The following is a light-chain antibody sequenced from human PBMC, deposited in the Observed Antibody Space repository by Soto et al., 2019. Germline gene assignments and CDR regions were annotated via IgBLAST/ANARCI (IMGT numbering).Light chain of an antibody. CDR2: EAS. CDR3: QQYNSHPPP. J-gene: IGKJ1*01. Sequence: TQSAFALSVTLGDRVTITCRASQSISSWLALYQQKPGKAPKLLIYEASSLESGVPSRFSGSGSGTEFTLTISSLQADDFATYYCQQYNSHPPPFGQGTKVDIK. V-gene: IGKV1-5*03. CDR1: QSISSW.